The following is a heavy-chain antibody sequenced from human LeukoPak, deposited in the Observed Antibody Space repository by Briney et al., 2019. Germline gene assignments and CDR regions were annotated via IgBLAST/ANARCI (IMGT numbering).Heavy chain of an antibody. CDR2: IYSGGST. D-gene: IGHD6-13*01. CDR1: GFTFSSYW. V-gene: IGHV3-53*01. J-gene: IGHJ4*02. Sequence: GGSLRLSSAASGFTFSSYWMSWVRQAPGKGLEWVSVIYSGGSTYYADSVKGRFTISRDNSKNTLYLQMNSLRAEDTAVYYCARDIAAAGTFDYWGQGTLVTVSS. CDR3: ARDIAAAGTFDY.